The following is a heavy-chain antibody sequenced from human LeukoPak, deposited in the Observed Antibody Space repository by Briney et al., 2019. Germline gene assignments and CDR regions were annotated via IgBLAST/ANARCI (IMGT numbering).Heavy chain of an antibody. D-gene: IGHD3-9*01. CDR2: ISSSSYI. Sequence: PGGSLRLSCAASGFTFSSYSMNWVRQAPGKGLEWVSSISSSSYIYYADSVKGRFTISRDNAKNSLYLQMNSLRAEDTAVYYCARAGPDILTGYYNVLGYWGQGTLVTVSS. J-gene: IGHJ4*02. V-gene: IGHV3-21*01. CDR3: ARAGPDILTGYYNVLGY. CDR1: GFTFSSYS.